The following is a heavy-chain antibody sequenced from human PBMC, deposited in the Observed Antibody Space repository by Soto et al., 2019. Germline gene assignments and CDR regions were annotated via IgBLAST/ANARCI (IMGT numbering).Heavy chain of an antibody. CDR2: ISYDGSNK. J-gene: IGHJ6*01. CDR1: GFTFSSYG. Sequence: GSLRLSCAASGFTFSSYGMHWVRQAPGKGLEWVAVISYDGSNKYYADSVKGRFTISRDNSKNTLYLQMNSLRAEDTAVYYCAKDRRVAWVAAADYYYYYRMDVWGQGTTVTVSS. D-gene: IGHD6-13*01. CDR3: AKDRRVAWVAAADYYYYYRMDV. V-gene: IGHV3-30*18.